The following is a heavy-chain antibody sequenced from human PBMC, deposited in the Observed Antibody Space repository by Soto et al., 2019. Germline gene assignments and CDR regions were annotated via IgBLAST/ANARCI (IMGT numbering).Heavy chain of an antibody. CDR2: FIAMLGTP. J-gene: IGHJ4*02. CDR3: ARGAMANFDY. V-gene: IGHV1-69*13. D-gene: IGHD5-18*01. CDR1: GGTFGSQG. Sequence: SVKVSCKASGGTFGSQGIAWVRQAPGQGLEWMGGFIAMLGTPTYAKKVQGRATISADESLTSPYLELRSLRSEDTGVYFCARGAMANFDYWGQGTVVTVSS.